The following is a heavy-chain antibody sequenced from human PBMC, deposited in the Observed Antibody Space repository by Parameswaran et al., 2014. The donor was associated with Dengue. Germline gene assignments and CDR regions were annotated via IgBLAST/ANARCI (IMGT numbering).Heavy chain of an antibody. J-gene: IGHJ6*03. D-gene: IGHD3-3*01. Sequence: LKISCAASGFTFSSYSMNWVRQAPGKGLEWVSSISSSSSYIYYADSVKGRFTISRDNAKNSLYLQMNSLRAEDTAVYYCARGSVLRFLEWLLYDYYYYMDVWGKGTTVTVSS. V-gene: IGHV3-21*01. CDR1: GFTFSSYS. CDR2: ISSSSSYI. CDR3: ARGSVLRFLEWLLYDYYYYMDV.